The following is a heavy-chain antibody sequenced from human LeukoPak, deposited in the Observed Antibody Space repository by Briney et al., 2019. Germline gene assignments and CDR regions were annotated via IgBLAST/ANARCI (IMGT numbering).Heavy chain of an antibody. CDR2: FTGSGGGCT. Sequence: NYAMKWVRQAPGKGLEWVSGFTGSGGGCTYFADSVKGRFTISRDRPKNTLSLQMNSLRAEDTAVYYCARDARYSFQLWGQGTLVTVSS. CDR3: ARDARYSFQL. CDR1: NYA. V-gene: IGHV3-23*01. D-gene: IGHD4-11*01. J-gene: IGHJ1*01.